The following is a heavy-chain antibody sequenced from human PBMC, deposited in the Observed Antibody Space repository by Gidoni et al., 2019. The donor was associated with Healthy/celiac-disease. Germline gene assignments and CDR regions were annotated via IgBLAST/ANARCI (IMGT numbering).Heavy chain of an antibody. D-gene: IGHD3-10*02. CDR1: GFTFSSYA. J-gene: IGHJ4*02. V-gene: IGHV3-23*01. CDR3: ATAYVRGVGSY. Sequence: EVQLLESGGGLVQPGGSLRLSCAASGFTFSSYAMSWVRQAPGKGLEWVSAISGSGGSTYYADAVKGRFTISRDNSKNTLYLQMNSLRAEDTAVYYCATAYVRGVGSYWGQGTLVTVSS. CDR2: ISGSGGST.